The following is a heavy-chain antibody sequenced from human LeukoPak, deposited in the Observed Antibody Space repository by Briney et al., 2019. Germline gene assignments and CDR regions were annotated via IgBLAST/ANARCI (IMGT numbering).Heavy chain of an antibody. CDR2: IYPGDSDT. V-gene: IGHV5-51*01. Sequence: GESLKISCKGSGYSFTSYWIGWVRQMPGKGLERMGIIYPGDSDTRYSPSFQGQVTISADKSISTAYLQWSSLKASDTAMYYCARRYYDILTGYLYYFDYWCQGTLVTVSS. D-gene: IGHD3-9*01. CDR1: GYSFTSYW. CDR3: ARRYYDILTGYLYYFDY. J-gene: IGHJ4*02.